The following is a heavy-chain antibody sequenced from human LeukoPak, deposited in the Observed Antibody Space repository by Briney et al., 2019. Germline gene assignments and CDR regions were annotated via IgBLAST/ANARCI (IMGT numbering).Heavy chain of an antibody. D-gene: IGHD2-15*01. V-gene: IGHV1-2*02. CDR3: AREGSGDDAFDI. Sequence: GASVKVSCKASGYTFTNYDINWVRQAPGQGLEWMGWINPNSGGTNYAQKSQGRVTMTRDTSISTAYMELSRLRSDDTAVYYCAREGSGDDAFDIWGQGTMVTVSS. J-gene: IGHJ3*02. CDR1: GYTFTNYD. CDR2: INPNSGGT.